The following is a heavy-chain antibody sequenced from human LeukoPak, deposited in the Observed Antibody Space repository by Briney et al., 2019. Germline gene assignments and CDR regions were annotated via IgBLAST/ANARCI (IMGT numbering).Heavy chain of an antibody. D-gene: IGHD6-25*01. J-gene: IGHJ4*02. V-gene: IGHV1-18*01. CDR3: AREPSGLLFDY. Sequence: EWMGWISPYNDNTNYAQKFQGRVTMTTDTSTSTVFMELRGLRSDDTAVYYCAREPSGLLFDYWGQGTLVTVSS. CDR2: ISPYNDNT.